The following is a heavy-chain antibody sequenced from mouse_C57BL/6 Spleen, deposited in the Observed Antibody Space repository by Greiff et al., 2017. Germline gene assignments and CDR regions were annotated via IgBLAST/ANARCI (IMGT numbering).Heavy chain of an antibody. D-gene: IGHD3-3*01. Sequence: VQLQQPGAELVLPGASVKLSCKASGYTFTSYGMHWVRQRPGQGLEWIGAIDPSDSYTNYNQKFKGKSTLTVDKSSSTAYMQLSSLTSEDSAVYCCEGARDDDGFAYWGQGTLVTVSA. J-gene: IGHJ3*01. V-gene: IGHV1-69*01. CDR2: IDPSDSYT. CDR3: EGARDDDGFAY. CDR1: GYTFTSYG.